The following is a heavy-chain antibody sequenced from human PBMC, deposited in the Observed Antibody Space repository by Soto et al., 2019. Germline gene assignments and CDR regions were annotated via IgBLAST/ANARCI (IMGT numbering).Heavy chain of an antibody. CDR2: IYYSGST. D-gene: IGHD3-3*01. J-gene: IGHJ6*02. CDR1: GGSVSSGSYY. V-gene: IGHV4-61*01. CDR3: ARDHRITIFGVAHHYYYGMDV. Sequence: SETLSLTCTVSGGSVSSGSYYWIWIRHPPGKGLEWIGYIYYSGSTNYNPSLKSRVTISVDTSKNQFSLKLSSVTAADTAVYYCARDHRITIFGVAHHYYYGMDVWGQGTTVTVSS.